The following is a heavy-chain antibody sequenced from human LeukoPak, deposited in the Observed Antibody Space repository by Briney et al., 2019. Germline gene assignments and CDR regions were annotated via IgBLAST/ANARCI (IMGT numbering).Heavy chain of an antibody. V-gene: IGHV3-74*01. D-gene: IGHD6-19*01. CDR3: ARDSLSSGWPGYYFDY. Sequence: GGSLRLSCAASGFTFSSYWMHWVRQAPGKGLVWVSRINSDGSSTSYADSVKGRLTISRDNAKNTLYLQMNSLRVEDTAVYYCARDSLSSGWPGYYFDYWGQGTLVTVSS. J-gene: IGHJ4*02. CDR2: INSDGSST. CDR1: GFTFSSYW.